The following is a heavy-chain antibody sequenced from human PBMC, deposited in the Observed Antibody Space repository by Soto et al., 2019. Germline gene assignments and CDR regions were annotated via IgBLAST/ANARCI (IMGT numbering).Heavy chain of an antibody. CDR3: TRGPPIFQWFDP. CDR1: GGSVSIGTYY. Sequence: PSETLSLTCTVSGGSVSIGTYYWSWIRQPPGKGLEWIGHIYFTGSTNYNPSLKSRVTMSLDTSRKQFSLKLSSVTAADKAVYYCTRGPPIFQWFDPWCLGKLFTVSS. D-gene: IGHD2-21*01. CDR2: IYFTGST. V-gene: IGHV4-61*01. J-gene: IGHJ5*02.